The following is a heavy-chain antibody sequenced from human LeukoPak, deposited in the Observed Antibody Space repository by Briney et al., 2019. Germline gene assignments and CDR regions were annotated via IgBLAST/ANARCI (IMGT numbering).Heavy chain of an antibody. CDR2: INHSGST. CDR1: GGSFSGYY. J-gene: IGHJ3*02. CDR3: ARGGDSSTYYLLDASDI. Sequence: PSETLSLTCAVYGGSFSGYYWSWIRQPPGKGLEWIGEINHSGSTNYNPSLKSRVTISVDTSKNQFSLKLSSVTAADTAVYYCARGGDSSTYYLLDASDIWGQGTMVTVSS. D-gene: IGHD3-22*01. V-gene: IGHV4-34*01.